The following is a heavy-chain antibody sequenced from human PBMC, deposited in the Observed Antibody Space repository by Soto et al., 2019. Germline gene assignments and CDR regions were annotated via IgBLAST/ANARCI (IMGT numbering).Heavy chain of an antibody. CDR2: ISGSGGST. Sequence: GGSLRLSCAASGLTFSSYAMSWVRQAPGKGLEWVSAISGSGGSTYYADSVKGRFTISRDNSKNTLYLQMNSLRAEDTAVYYCGLAVAGPYNWFDPWGQGTLVTVSS. J-gene: IGHJ5*02. V-gene: IGHV3-23*01. CDR3: GLAVAGPYNWFDP. CDR1: GLTFSSYA. D-gene: IGHD6-19*01.